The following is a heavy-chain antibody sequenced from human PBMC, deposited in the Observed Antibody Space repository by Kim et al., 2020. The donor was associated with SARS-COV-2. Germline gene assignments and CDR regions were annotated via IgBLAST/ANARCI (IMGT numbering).Heavy chain of an antibody. D-gene: IGHD3-22*01. Sequence: ASVKVSCKASGYTFTGYYMHWVRQAPGQGLEWMGRINPNSGGTNYAQKFQGRVTMTRDTSISTAYMELSRLRSDDTAVYYCARMLGDYYDSSGYSFLAFDIWGQGTMVTVSS. CDR2: INPNSGGT. CDR1: GYTFTGYY. CDR3: ARMLGDYYDSSGYSFLAFDI. J-gene: IGHJ3*02. V-gene: IGHV1-2*06.